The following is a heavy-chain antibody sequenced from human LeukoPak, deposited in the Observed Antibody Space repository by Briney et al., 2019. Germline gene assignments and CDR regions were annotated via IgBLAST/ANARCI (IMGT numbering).Heavy chain of an antibody. V-gene: IGHV3-7*01. CDR2: INGDGTEK. Sequence: PGGSLRLSCAGSGFTFSDSWMNWVRRTPGEGLEWVANINGDGTEKYYMDSVKSRFTISRDNGKKSMYLQMNNLRAEDTAVYFCTRGHYSAVHYWGLGTLVTVSS. CDR1: GFTFSDSW. CDR3: TRGHYSAVHY. J-gene: IGHJ4*02. D-gene: IGHD1-26*01.